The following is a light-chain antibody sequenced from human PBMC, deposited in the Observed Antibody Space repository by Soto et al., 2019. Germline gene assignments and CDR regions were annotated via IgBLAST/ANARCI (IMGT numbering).Light chain of an antibody. CDR1: SSDVGGYNY. CDR2: EVS. CDR3: SSYAGSNNL. Sequence: QYVLTQPPSASGSPGQSVTISCTGTSSDVGGYNYVSWYQQHPGKAPKLMIYEVSKRPSGVPDRFSGSKSGNTASLTVSGLQAEDEADYYCSSYAGSNNLFGGGTKLTVL. J-gene: IGLJ2*01. V-gene: IGLV2-8*01.